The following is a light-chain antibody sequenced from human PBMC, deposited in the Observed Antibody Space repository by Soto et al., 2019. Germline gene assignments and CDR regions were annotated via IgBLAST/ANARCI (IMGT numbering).Light chain of an antibody. Sequence: QSALTQPGSVSGSTGQSITISCTGTSSDVGTYNLVSWYQQHPGKAPKLMVYEGTKRPSGVSNRFSGSKSGNTASLTISGLQAEDEADYYCCSYVGSSTYVFGTGTKVTVL. CDR2: EGT. J-gene: IGLJ1*01. CDR3: CSYVGSSTYV. V-gene: IGLV2-23*01. CDR1: SSDVGTYNL.